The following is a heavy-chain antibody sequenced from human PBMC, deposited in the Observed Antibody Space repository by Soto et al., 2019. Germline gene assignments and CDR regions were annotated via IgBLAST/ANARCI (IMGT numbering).Heavy chain of an antibody. CDR2: ISGSGGST. V-gene: IGHV3-23*01. CDR1: GFTFSSYA. CDR3: ASTRQQWLDRYWYFDL. Sequence: GGSLRLSCAASGFTFSSYAMSWVRQAPGKGLEWVSAISGSGGSTYYADSVKGRFTISRDNSKNSLYLQMNSLRAEDTAVYYCASTRQQWLDRYWYFDLRGRGTLVTVSS. D-gene: IGHD6-19*01. J-gene: IGHJ2*01.